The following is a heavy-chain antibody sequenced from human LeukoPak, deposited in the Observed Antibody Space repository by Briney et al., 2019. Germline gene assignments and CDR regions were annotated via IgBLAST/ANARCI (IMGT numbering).Heavy chain of an antibody. CDR3: AKDLTVTSYYYYYDMDV. CDR2: ISGSGGST. CDR1: GFTFSSYT. J-gene: IGHJ6*02. V-gene: IGHV3-23*01. Sequence: PGGSLRLSCTASGFTFSSYTMTWVRQAPGKGLEWVSAISGSGGSTYYADSVKGRFTISRDNSKSTLYLQMNSLRAEDTAVYYCAKDLTVTSYYYYYDMDVWGQGTTVTVSS. D-gene: IGHD4-17*01.